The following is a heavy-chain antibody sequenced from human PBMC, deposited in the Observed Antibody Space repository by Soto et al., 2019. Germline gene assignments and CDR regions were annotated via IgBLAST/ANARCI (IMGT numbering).Heavy chain of an antibody. J-gene: IGHJ6*03. CDR2: IIPILGIA. D-gene: IGHD2-15*01. Sequence: ASVKVSCKASGGTFSSYTISWVRQAPGQGLEWMGRIIPILGIANYAQKFQGRVTITADKSTSTAYMELSSLRSEDTAVYYCARAVVAATYYYYYMDVWGKGTTVTVSS. V-gene: IGHV1-69*02. CDR1: GGTFSSYT. CDR3: ARAVVAATYYYYYMDV.